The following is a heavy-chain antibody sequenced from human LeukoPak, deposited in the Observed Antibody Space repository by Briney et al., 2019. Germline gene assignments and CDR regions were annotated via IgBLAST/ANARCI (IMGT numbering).Heavy chain of an antibody. Sequence: ASVKVSCKASGYTFTSYDINWVRRATGQGLEWMGWMNPNSGNTGYAQKFQGRVTITRNTSISTAYMELSSLRSEDTAVYYCARAKEGGYSYGDYYYYMDVWGKGTTVTVSS. CDR3: ARAKEGGYSYGDYYYYMDV. D-gene: IGHD5-18*01. CDR1: GYTFTSYD. J-gene: IGHJ6*03. CDR2: MNPNSGNT. V-gene: IGHV1-8*03.